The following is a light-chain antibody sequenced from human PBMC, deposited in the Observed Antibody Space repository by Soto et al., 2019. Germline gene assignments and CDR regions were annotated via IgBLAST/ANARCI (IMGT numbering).Light chain of an antibody. CDR3: QQYGISPRT. J-gene: IGKJ5*01. Sequence: EIVLTQSPGTLSLSPGERATLSCSASQSVSSSHLAWYQQKPGQAPRLLIYGASNRATGIPDRFTGSGSGTDFTLTISRLEPEDFAVYYCQQYGISPRTFGQGTRLEMK. V-gene: IGKV3-20*01. CDR2: GAS. CDR1: QSVSSSH.